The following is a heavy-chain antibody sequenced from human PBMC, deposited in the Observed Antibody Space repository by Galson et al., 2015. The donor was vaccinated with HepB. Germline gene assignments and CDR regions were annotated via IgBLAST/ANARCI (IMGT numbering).Heavy chain of an antibody. J-gene: IGHJ4*02. V-gene: IGHV3-15*01. CDR2: IKSKTDGGTT. Sequence: FLRLSCAASGFTVSSNYMSWVRQAPGKGLEWVGRIKSKTDGGTTDYAAPVKGRFTISRDDSKNTLYLQMNSLKTEDTAVYYCTTDYYDSSGYYYSFDYWGQGTLVTVSS. CDR1: GFTVSSNY. D-gene: IGHD3-22*01. CDR3: TTDYYDSSGYYYSFDY.